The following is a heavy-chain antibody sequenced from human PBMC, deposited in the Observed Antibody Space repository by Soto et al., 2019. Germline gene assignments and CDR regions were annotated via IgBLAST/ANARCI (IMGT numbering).Heavy chain of an antibody. CDR3: ARDWGGLGY. D-gene: IGHD3-10*01. Sequence: PSETLSLTCTVSGDSISSGGYYWSWIRQHPGKGLEWIGYIYDNGGAYYSPSLKGRVVISVDRSENQFSLRLSSVTAADTAVYYCARDWGGLGYWGQGTLVTVSS. J-gene: IGHJ4*02. V-gene: IGHV4-31*03. CDR1: GDSISSGGYY. CDR2: IYDNGGA.